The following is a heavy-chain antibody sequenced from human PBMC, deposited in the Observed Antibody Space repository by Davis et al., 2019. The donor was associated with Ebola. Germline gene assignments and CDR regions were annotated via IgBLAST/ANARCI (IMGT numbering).Heavy chain of an antibody. CDR2: IIPILGIA. J-gene: IGHJ6*02. D-gene: IGHD1-26*01. V-gene: IGHV1-69*10. Sequence: AASVKVSCKASGYTFTGYYMHWVRQAPGQGLEWMGWIIPILGIANYAQKFQGRVTITADKSTSTAYMELSSLRSEDTAVYYCARALLWEYGMDVWGQGTTVTVSS. CDR3: ARALLWEYGMDV. CDR1: GYTFTGYY.